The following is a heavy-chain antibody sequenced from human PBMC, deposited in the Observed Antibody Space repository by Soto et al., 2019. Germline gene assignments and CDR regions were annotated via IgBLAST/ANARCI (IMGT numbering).Heavy chain of an antibody. D-gene: IGHD4-17*01. Sequence: QVQLQESGPGLVKPSQTLSLTCTVSGGSISSGGYYWSWIRQHPGKGLEWIGYIYYSGITYYNPSLKSRVTLSVDKSKNQFSLKLSSVTAADTAVYYCARQATVTTCFDYWGQGTLVTVSS. CDR2: IYYSGIT. CDR3: ARQATVTTCFDY. J-gene: IGHJ4*02. V-gene: IGHV4-31*03. CDR1: GGSISSGGYY.